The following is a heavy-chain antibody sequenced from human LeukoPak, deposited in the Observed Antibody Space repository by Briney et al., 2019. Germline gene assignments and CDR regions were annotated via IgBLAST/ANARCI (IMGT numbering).Heavy chain of an antibody. CDR1: GGTFSSYA. Sequence: SVKVSCKASGGTFSSYAISWVRQAPGQGLEWMGRIIPIFGIANYAQKFQGRVTITVDKSTSTAYMELSSLRSEDTAVYYCARAVLSGYDILTGYQDWGQGTLVTVSS. V-gene: IGHV1-69*04. CDR2: IIPIFGIA. J-gene: IGHJ4*02. D-gene: IGHD3-9*01. CDR3: ARAVLSGYDILTGYQD.